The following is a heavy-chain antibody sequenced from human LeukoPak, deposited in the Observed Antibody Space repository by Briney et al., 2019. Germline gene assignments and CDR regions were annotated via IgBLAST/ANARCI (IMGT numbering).Heavy chain of an antibody. CDR2: INESGST. D-gene: IGHD6-13*01. J-gene: IGHJ6*03. V-gene: IGHV4-34*01. CDR3: ARLGASSSWSRSYYYYYMDV. Sequence: PSETLSLTCAVYGGSFSGYYWSWIRQPPGKGLDWIGEINESGSTNYNPSLKSRVTLSVDTSKNQFSLELSSVTAADTAVYYCARLGASSSWSRSYYYYYMDVWGKGTTVTVSS. CDR1: GGSFSGYY.